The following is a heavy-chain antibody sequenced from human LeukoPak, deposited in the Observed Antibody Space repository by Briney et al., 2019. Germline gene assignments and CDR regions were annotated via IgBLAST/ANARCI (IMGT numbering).Heavy chain of an antibody. J-gene: IGHJ4*02. CDR2: IYYSGST. CDR1: GGSINSGDYY. V-gene: IGHV4-39*01. D-gene: IGHD6-19*01. Sequence: SQTLSLTCTVSGGSINSGDYYWAWIRQPPGKGLEWIGTIYYSGSTYYNPSLKSRVTISVDTSKNQFSLKLSSVAAADTSVYYCARQGGTGYSSGWEVSPFDYWGQGTLVTVSS. CDR3: ARQGGTGYSSGWEVSPFDY.